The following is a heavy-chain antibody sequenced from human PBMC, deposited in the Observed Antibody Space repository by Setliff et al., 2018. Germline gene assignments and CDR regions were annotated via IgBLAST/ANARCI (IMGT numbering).Heavy chain of an antibody. CDR1: GVSITSHY. V-gene: IGHV4-59*11. CDR3: ARDNIGPDALDI. J-gene: IGHJ3*02. Sequence: ETLSLTCTVSGVSITSHYWSWIRQPPGRALEWIGYIHHSGSTNYNPSLKSRVTLSMDTSRNHFSLNLTSLTAADTALYYCARDNIGPDALDIWGQGTMVT. CDR2: IHHSGST.